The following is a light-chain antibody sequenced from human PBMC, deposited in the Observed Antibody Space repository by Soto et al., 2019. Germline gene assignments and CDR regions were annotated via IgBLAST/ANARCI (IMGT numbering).Light chain of an antibody. CDR1: QSIGKH. CDR2: GAS. V-gene: IGKV1-39*01. Sequence: DIQMTQSPSVLSASVGDRVTITYRASQSIGKHLNWYQQKPGKAPKFLIYGASTLQSGVPSRFTGSGSGTDFTLTVNSLQAEDFATYYCQQGYSSPATFGQGTRLEI. J-gene: IGKJ5*01. CDR3: QQGYSSPAT.